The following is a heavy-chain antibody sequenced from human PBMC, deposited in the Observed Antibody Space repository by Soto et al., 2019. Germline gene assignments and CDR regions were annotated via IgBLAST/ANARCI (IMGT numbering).Heavy chain of an antibody. CDR3: ASGIQLWLRRINNGYSG. Sequence: QVQLVQSGAEVKKPESSVKVSCKAPGGTFSTYAISWVRQAPGQGLEWMGGIIPMFGTANYAQRFQDRVKITAYESTNTVYMELSSLRSEDTAVYFCASGIQLWLRRINNGYSGWGQGTLVTVSS. CDR1: GGTFSTYA. CDR2: IIPMFGTA. J-gene: IGHJ4*02. D-gene: IGHD5-18*01. V-gene: IGHV1-69*12.